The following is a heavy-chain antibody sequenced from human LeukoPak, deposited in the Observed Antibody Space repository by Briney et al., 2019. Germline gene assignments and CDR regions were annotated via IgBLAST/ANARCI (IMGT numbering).Heavy chain of an antibody. D-gene: IGHD6-13*01. V-gene: IGHV3-74*01. CDR2: IYGDGSFT. Sequence: GGSLRLSCAASGFTFSNFWMHWVRQAPGKGLVWVALIYGDGSFTRYADSVKGRFTISRDNAKNTVYLQMNSLRVEDTAVYYCARAGIAAAEYAFDIWGQGTMVTVSS. CDR1: GFTFSNFW. J-gene: IGHJ3*02. CDR3: ARAGIAAAEYAFDI.